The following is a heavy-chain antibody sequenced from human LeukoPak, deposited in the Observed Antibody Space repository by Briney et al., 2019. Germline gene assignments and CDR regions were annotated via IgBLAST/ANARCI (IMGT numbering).Heavy chain of an antibody. J-gene: IGHJ5*02. D-gene: IGHD6-19*01. Sequence: GASVKVSCKASGYTFISYGISWVRQAPGRGLEWMGWISSHNGYTKYAQKFQGRVTMTTDTSMSTAYMELGSLRSDDTAVYYCARRRAVAGVNWFDPWGQGTPVTVSS. CDR1: GYTFISYG. V-gene: IGHV1-18*01. CDR3: ARRRAVAGVNWFDP. CDR2: ISSHNGYT.